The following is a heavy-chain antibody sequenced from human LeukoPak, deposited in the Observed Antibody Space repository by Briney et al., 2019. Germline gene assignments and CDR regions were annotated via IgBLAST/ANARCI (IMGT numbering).Heavy chain of an antibody. V-gene: IGHV3-7*01. J-gene: IGHJ6*02. CDR2: IKQDGSEK. Sequence: PGGSLRLSCAASGFTFSSYWMSWVRQAPGKGLEWVANIKQDGSEKYYVDSVKGRFTISRDNAKNSLYLQMNSLRAEDTAVYYCARWYSYQRYADYGMDVWGQGTTVTVSS. CDR3: ARWYSYQRYADYGMDV. D-gene: IGHD5-18*01. CDR1: GFTFSSYW.